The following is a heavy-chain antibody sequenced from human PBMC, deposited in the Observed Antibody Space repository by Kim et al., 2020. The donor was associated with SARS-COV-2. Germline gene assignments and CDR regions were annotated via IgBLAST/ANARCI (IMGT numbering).Heavy chain of an antibody. CDR3: AKGLIAVAGKVGDY. Sequence: GGSLRLSCAASGFTFSSYGMHWVRQAPGKGLEWVAVISYDGSNKYYADSVKGRFTISRDNSKNTLYLQMNSLRAEDTAVYYCAKGLIAVAGKVGDYWGQGTLVTVSS. D-gene: IGHD6-19*01. CDR2: ISYDGSNK. V-gene: IGHV3-30*18. J-gene: IGHJ4*02. CDR1: GFTFSSYG.